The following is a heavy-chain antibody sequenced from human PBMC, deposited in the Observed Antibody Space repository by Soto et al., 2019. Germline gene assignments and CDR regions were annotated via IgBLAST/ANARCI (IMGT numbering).Heavy chain of an antibody. V-gene: IGHV4-39*01. J-gene: IGHJ6*02. CDR1: GGSISSSSHY. CDR2: IYYSGST. Sequence: SETLSLTCTVSGGSISSSSHYWGWIRQPPGKGLEWFGNIYYSGSTYYNPSLQSRVTISADTSKNQFSLKLSSVTAADTGLYYCARLTGALYGMDVWGQGTTVTVSS. CDR3: ARLTGALYGMDV. D-gene: IGHD7-27*01.